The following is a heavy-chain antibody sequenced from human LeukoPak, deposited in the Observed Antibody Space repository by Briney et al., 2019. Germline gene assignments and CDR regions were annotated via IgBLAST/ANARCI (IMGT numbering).Heavy chain of an antibody. D-gene: IGHD3-16*01. CDR3: ARGGGLDV. Sequence: PGRSPRLSCAASGFTFDDYAMHWVRQAPGKGLEWVSGISWNSGSIGYADSVKGRFTISRDNAKNSLYLQMGNLRAEDTAVYFCARGGGLDVWGQGATVTVSS. CDR2: ISWNSGSI. V-gene: IGHV3-9*01. CDR1: GFTFDDYA. J-gene: IGHJ6*02.